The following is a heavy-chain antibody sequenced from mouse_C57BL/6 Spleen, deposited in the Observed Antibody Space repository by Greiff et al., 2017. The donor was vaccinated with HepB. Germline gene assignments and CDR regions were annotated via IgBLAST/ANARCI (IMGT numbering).Heavy chain of an antibody. CDR3: ASGHGSSYYWYFDV. Sequence: EVKLQESGPGLVKPSQSLSLTCSVTGYSITSGYYWNWIRQFPGNKLEWMGYISYDGSNNYNPSLKNRISITRDTSKNQFFLKLNSVTTEDTATDDCASGHGSSYYWYFDVWGTGTTVTVSS. CDR2: ISYDGSN. CDR1: GYSITSGYY. D-gene: IGHD1-1*01. V-gene: IGHV3-6*01. J-gene: IGHJ1*03.